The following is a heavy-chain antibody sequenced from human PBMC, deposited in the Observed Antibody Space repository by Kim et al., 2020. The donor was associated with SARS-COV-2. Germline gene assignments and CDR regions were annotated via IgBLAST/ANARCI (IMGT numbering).Heavy chain of an antibody. J-gene: IGHJ4*02. Sequence: QGRVTITADESTSTAYMELSSLRSEDTAVYYCAREGDYYGSGSYPYTFDYWGQGTLVTVSS. V-gene: IGHV1-69*01. CDR3: AREGDYYGSGSYPYTFDY. D-gene: IGHD3-10*01.